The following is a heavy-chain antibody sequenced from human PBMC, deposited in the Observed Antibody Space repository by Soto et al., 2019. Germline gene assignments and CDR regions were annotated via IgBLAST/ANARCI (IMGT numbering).Heavy chain of an antibody. D-gene: IGHD1-7*01. Sequence: PSETLSLTCTVSGGSISSSSYYWGWIRQPPGKGLEWIGSIYYSGSTYYNPSLKSRVTISVDTSKNQFSLKLSSVTAADTAVYYCARHDYSVSWNYRYYYYGMDVWGQGTLVTVSS. CDR1: GGSISSSSYY. CDR2: IYYSGST. CDR3: ARHDYSVSWNYRYYYYGMDV. V-gene: IGHV4-39*01. J-gene: IGHJ6*02.